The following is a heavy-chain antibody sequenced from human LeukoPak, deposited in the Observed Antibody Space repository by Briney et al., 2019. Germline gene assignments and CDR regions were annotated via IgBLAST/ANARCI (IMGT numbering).Heavy chain of an antibody. CDR3: ARDSSFSGYLYYFDY. V-gene: IGHV4-34*01. D-gene: IGHD5-12*01. CDR1: GGSFSGYY. Sequence: SETLSLTCAVYGGSFSGYYWSWIRQPPGKGLEWIGEINHSGSTDYNPSLKSRVTISVDTSKNQFSLKLGSVTAADTAVYYCARDSSFSGYLYYFDYWGQGTLVTVSS. J-gene: IGHJ4*02. CDR2: INHSGST.